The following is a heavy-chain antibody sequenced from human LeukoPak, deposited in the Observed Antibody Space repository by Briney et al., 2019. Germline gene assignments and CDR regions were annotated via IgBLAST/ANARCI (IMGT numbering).Heavy chain of an antibody. V-gene: IGHV3-30*04. CDR2: ISYDGSNK. CDR1: GFTFSSYA. Sequence: PGGSLRLSCAASGFTFSSYAMHWVRQATGKGLEWVAVISYDGSNKYYADSVKGRFTISRDNSKNTLYLQMNSLRAEDTAVYYCASEIIFGSFDYWGQGTLVTVSS. CDR3: ASEIIFGSFDY. J-gene: IGHJ4*02. D-gene: IGHD3-3*01.